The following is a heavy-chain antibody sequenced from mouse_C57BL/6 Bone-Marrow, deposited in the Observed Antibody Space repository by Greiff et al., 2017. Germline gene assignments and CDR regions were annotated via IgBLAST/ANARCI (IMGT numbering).Heavy chain of an antibody. CDR1: GYTFTSYG. J-gene: IGHJ4*01. D-gene: IGHD2-5*01. CDR2: IYPRSGNT. V-gene: IGHV1-81*01. Sequence: VQLQESGAELARPGASVKLSCKASGYTFTSYGISWVKQRTGQGLEWIGEIYPRSGNTYYNEKFKGKATLTADKSSSTAYMELRSLTSEDSAVYFYARGDSNSDAMDYWGQGTSVTVSS. CDR3: ARGDSNSDAMDY.